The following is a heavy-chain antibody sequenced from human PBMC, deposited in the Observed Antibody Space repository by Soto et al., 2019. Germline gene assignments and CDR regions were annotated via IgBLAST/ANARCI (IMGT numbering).Heavy chain of an antibody. CDR1: VFTFSSYW. D-gene: IGHD2-15*01. J-gene: IGHJ4*02. V-gene: IGHV3-74*01. CDR2: INSDGSST. Sequence: EVQLVESGGGLVQPWGSLRLSCAASVFTFSSYWMHWVRQAPGKGLVWVSRINSDGSSTSYADSVKGRFTISRDNAKNTLYLQMNSLRAEDTAVYYCVRTSLVVAAATREDYWGQGTLVTVSS. CDR3: VRTSLVVAAATREDY.